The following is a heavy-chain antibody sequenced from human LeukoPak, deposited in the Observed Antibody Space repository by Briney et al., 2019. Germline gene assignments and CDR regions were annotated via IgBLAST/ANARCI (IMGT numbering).Heavy chain of an antibody. V-gene: IGHV3-30*04. J-gene: IGHJ4*02. D-gene: IGHD3-22*01. CDR2: ISYDGSNK. Sequence: PGGSLRLSCAASGFTFSSYAMHWVRQAPGKRLEWVAVISYDGSNKYYADSVKGRFTISRDNSKNTLYLQMNSLRAEDTAVYYCARAMIEVVFTTLLDYCGQGTLVTVSS. CDR1: GFTFSSYA. CDR3: ARAMIEVVFTTLLDY.